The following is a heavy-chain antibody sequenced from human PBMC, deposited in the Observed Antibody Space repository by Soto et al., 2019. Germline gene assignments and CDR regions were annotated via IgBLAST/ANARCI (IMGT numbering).Heavy chain of an antibody. Sequence: QITLKESGPTLVKPTQTLTLTCTFSGFSLSTSGVGVDWIRQPPGKALEWLALIYWDDDKRYSPSLKSRLTITKDTSKNQVVLTMTNMDPVDTATYYCALTYYGSGSYYNVRWFDPWGQGTLVTVSS. CDR3: ALTYYGSGSYYNVRWFDP. D-gene: IGHD3-10*01. J-gene: IGHJ5*02. CDR1: GFSLSTSGVG. V-gene: IGHV2-5*02. CDR2: IYWDDDK.